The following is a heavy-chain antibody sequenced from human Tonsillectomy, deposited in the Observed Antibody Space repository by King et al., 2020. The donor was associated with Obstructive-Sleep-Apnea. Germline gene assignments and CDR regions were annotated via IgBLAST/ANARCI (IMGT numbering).Heavy chain of an antibody. Sequence: HVQLVESGGGLVKPGGSLRLSCAASGFAFGDYYMGWIRQAPGKGLEWVSYISSSSTYTDYADSVRGRLTISRDNAKGSLYLQMNSLRVDDTATYYCARDRGVGASGYDYWGQGTLVTVSS. J-gene: IGHJ4*02. D-gene: IGHD1-26*01. CDR2: ISSSSTYT. V-gene: IGHV3-11*05. CDR1: GFAFGDYY. CDR3: ARDRGVGASGYDY.